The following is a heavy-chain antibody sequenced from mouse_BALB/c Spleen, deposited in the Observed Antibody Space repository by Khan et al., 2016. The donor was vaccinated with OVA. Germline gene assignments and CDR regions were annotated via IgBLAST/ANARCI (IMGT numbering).Heavy chain of an antibody. CDR3: ANGNYGWYAY. CDR2: ISSAGTYT. J-gene: IGHJ3*01. D-gene: IGHD2-1*01. Sequence: EVELVESGGGLVKPGGSLKLPCAASGFTFSSFAMSWVRQTPEKRLEWVATISSAGTYTYYPDSVKGRFTISRDNAKNTLYLQMNSLRSEDTAMYYGANGNYGWYAYWGQGTLVTVSA. CDR1: GFTFSSFA. V-gene: IGHV5-9-1*01.